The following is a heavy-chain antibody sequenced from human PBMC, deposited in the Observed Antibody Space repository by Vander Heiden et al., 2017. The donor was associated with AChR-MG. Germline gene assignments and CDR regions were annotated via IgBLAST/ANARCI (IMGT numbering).Heavy chain of an antibody. CDR2: IYYSGST. Sequence: QLQLQESGPGLVKPSETLSLTCTVPGGSISSSSYYWGWIRQPPGKGLEWIGSIYYSGSTYYNPSLKSRVTISVDTSKNQFSLKLSSVTAADTAVYYCARRFYFDCWGQGTLVTVSS. CDR1: GGSISSSSYY. CDR3: ARRFYFDC. J-gene: IGHJ4*02. V-gene: IGHV4-39*01.